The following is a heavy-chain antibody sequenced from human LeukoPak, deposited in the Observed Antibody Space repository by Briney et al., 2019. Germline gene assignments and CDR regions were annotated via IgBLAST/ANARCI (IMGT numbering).Heavy chain of an antibody. Sequence: PGGSLRLSCSASGFTFSTYWMSWVRQAPGKGLEWVANMRRDGNEIYYLDSVRGRFTISRDNAKNSLYLQMNSLRAEDTAVYYCAKAMSSNWYQFDYWGQGTLVTVSS. D-gene: IGHD6-13*01. V-gene: IGHV3-7*03. CDR1: GFTFSTYW. CDR2: MRRDGNEI. CDR3: AKAMSSNWYQFDY. J-gene: IGHJ4*02.